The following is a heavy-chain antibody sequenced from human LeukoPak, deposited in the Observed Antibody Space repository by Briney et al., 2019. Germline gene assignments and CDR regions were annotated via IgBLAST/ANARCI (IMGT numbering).Heavy chain of an antibody. D-gene: IGHD5-24*01. CDR1: GGSISRRDYY. CDR3: ARPSRDAYNHDFDY. Sequence: PAETLSLTCTVSGGSISRRDYYWGWIRQPPGKGLEWIGSVYYGGSTYYNPSLKRGVTISADASKNQFSLKLTSVTAADTAVYYCARPSRDAYNHDFDYLGQGTLVTVSS. J-gene: IGHJ4*02. CDR2: VYYGGST. V-gene: IGHV4-39*01.